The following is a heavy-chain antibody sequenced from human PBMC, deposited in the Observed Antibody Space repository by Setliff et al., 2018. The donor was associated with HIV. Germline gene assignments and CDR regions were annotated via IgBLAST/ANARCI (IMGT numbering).Heavy chain of an antibody. CDR2: IYHSGST. J-gene: IGHJ5*02. CDR1: GYSISSGYY. Sequence: TLSLTCTVFGYSISSGYYWGWIRQPPGKGLEWIGSIYHSGSTYYNPSLKSRVTISVDTSKNQFSLKLSSVTAADTAVYYCARDLGSAYSYAQGRFDPWGQGTLVTVSS. D-gene: IGHD5-18*01. CDR3: ARDLGSAYSYAQGRFDP. V-gene: IGHV4-38-2*02.